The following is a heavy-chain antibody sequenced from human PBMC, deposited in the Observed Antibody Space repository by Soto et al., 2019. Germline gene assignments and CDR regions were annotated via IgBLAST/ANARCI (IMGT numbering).Heavy chain of an antibody. CDR3: ARNLGDDSSGYYSDRRPDVFHI. CDR1: GGTFSSYA. J-gene: IGHJ3*02. V-gene: IGHV1-69*13. D-gene: IGHD3-22*01. CDR2: IIPIFGTA. Sequence: ASVKVSCKASGGTFSSYAISLVRQAPGQGLEWMGGIIPIFGTANYAQKFQGRVTITADESTSTAYMELSSLRSEDTAVYYCARNLGDDSSGYYSDRRPDVFHIWGKGTMVTV.